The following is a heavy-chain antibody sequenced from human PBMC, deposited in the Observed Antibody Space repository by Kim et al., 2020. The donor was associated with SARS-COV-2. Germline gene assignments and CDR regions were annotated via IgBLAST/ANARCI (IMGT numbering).Heavy chain of an antibody. J-gene: IGHJ5*02. D-gene: IGHD6-13*01. Sequence: SETLSLTCTVSGGSLRSYYWTWVRRPAGRGLEWIGRIYATGYTNYNPSLMSRATMSIDTSSNEVSLELKTVSAADTAVYYCARELSSSWERWFDPWAQGTLVTVSS. CDR2: IYATGYT. CDR3: ARELSSSWERWFDP. V-gene: IGHV4-4*07. CDR1: GGSLRSYY.